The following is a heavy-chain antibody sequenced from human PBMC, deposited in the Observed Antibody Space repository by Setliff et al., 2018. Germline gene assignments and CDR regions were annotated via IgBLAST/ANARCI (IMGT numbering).Heavy chain of an antibody. Sequence: GASVKVSCKASGYIFIDYYIQWVRQAPGQGLEWMGWFNPDSGDTKYVEKFQGRVTMTRDTSITTAYMELSRLRSDDTAVYYCASLELPRFDMDVWGKGTTVTVSS. D-gene: IGHD3-10*01. CDR1: GYIFIDYY. CDR2: FNPDSGDT. V-gene: IGHV1-2*02. CDR3: ASLELPRFDMDV. J-gene: IGHJ6*04.